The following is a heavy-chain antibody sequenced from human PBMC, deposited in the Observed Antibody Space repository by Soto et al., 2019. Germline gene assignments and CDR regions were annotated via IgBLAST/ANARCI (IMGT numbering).Heavy chain of an antibody. Sequence: GGSLRLSCPASGFTFTTAWINWVRQAPGKGLEWVGRTRNKPNSRPTEFAASVKGRFTISRDDSKNSLYLQMNSLKTEDTAVYYCARDNRYGDYWYFDLWGRGTLVTVSS. CDR1: GFTFTTAW. CDR3: ARDNRYGDYWYFDL. CDR2: TRNKPNSRPT. J-gene: IGHJ2*01. D-gene: IGHD4-17*01. V-gene: IGHV3-72*01.